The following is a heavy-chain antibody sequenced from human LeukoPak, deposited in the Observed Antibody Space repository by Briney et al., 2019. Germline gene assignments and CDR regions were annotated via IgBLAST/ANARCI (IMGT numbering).Heavy chain of an antibody. CDR3: AKDQRYSSGWPFDY. V-gene: IGHV3-30*02. CDR1: GFTFSSYG. D-gene: IGHD6-19*01. Sequence: GGSLRLSCAASGFTFSSYGMHWVRQAPGKGLEWVAFIRYDGSNKYYADSVKGRFTISRDNSKNTLYLQMNSLRAEDTAVYYCAKDQRYSSGWPFDYWGQGTLVTVSS. CDR2: IRYDGSNK. J-gene: IGHJ4*02.